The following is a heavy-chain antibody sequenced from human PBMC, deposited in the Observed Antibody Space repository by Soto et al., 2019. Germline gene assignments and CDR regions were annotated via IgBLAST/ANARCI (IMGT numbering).Heavy chain of an antibody. D-gene: IGHD6-6*01. J-gene: IGHJ6*03. CDR2: ISAYNGNT. CDR1: GYTFTSYG. Sequence: ASVKVSCKASGYTFTSYGISWVRQAPGQGLEWMGWISAYNGNTNYAQKLQGRVTMTTDTSTSTAYMELRSLRSDDTAVYYCARDLGSSSPQYYYSYYMDVWGKGTTVTVSS. CDR3: ARDLGSSSPQYYYSYYMDV. V-gene: IGHV1-18*01.